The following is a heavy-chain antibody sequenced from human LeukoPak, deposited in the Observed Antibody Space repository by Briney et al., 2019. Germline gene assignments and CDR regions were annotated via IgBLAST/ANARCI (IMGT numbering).Heavy chain of an antibody. J-gene: IGHJ5*02. Sequence: GGSLRLSCGASGFTLSSYALRWVRQAPGKGLQWVSAISGSGGSTYYADSVKGRFTISRDNSKNTLYLQMNSLRAEDTAVYYCAKGRMVRGVIGWFDPWGQGTLVTVSS. CDR1: GFTLSSYA. CDR2: ISGSGGST. D-gene: IGHD3-10*01. CDR3: AKGRMVRGVIGWFDP. V-gene: IGHV3-23*01.